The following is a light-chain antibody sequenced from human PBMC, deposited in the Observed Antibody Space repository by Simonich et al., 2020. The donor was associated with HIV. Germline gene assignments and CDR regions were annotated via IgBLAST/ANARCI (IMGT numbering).Light chain of an antibody. CDR2: ATN. Sequence: QSVLTQPPSVSGAPGPRVTISCTGSSSIIGAGYDVPWYQQLPGTAPKLLTYATNMRPSGVPARFSGSKSGTSASLAITGLQAEDEADYYCQSYDSSLSALFGGGTKLTVL. J-gene: IGLJ2*01. CDR3: QSYDSSLSAL. V-gene: IGLV1-40*01. CDR1: SSIIGAGYD.